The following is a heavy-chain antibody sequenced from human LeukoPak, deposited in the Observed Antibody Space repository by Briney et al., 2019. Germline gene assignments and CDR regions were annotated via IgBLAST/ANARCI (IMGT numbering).Heavy chain of an antibody. CDR1: GFTFSSYG. J-gene: IGHJ6*03. Sequence: GGTLRLSCAVSGFTFSSYGMSWVRQAPGKGLEWVSAISGSGGSTYYADSVKGRFTISRDNSKNTLYLQMNSLRAEDTAVYYCARESGTMIVVVITDYYYYYMDVWGKGTTVTISS. CDR3: ARESGTMIVVVITDYYYYYMDV. V-gene: IGHV3-23*01. CDR2: ISGSGGST. D-gene: IGHD3-22*01.